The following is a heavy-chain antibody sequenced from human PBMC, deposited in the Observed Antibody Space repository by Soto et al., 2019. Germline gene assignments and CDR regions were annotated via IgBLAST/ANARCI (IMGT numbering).Heavy chain of an antibody. CDR1: GGSFSGYY. J-gene: IGHJ4*02. Sequence: PSETLSLTCAVYGGSFSGYYWSWIRQPPGKGLEWIGEINHSGSTNYNPSLKSRVTISVDTSKNQFSLKLSSVTAADTAVYYCARVGVGATYFDYWGQGTLVTVSS. V-gene: IGHV4-34*01. CDR3: ARVGVGATYFDY. CDR2: INHSGST. D-gene: IGHD1-26*01.